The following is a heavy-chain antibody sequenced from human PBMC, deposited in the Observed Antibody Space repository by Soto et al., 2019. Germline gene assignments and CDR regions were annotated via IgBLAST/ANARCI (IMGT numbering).Heavy chain of an antibody. CDR1: GGSIISGDYY. CDR3: ARGAGVTDY. J-gene: IGHJ4*02. CDR2: IYYSGST. V-gene: IGHV4-30-4*01. Sequence: QVQLQESGPGLEKPTQTLSLTCTVCGGSIISGDYYWSWIREPPGKGLEWIGYIYYSGSTYYNPSLKCRVTISVDTSKNQFSLKLSSVTAADTAVYYCARGAGVTDYWGQGTLVTVSS. D-gene: IGHD2-21*02.